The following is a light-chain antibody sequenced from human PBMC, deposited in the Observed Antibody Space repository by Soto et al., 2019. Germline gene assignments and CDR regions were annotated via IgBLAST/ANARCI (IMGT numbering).Light chain of an antibody. J-gene: IGKJ3*01. CDR3: QQSYSSPFT. V-gene: IGKV1-39*01. CDR2: AAS. CDR1: QSIGSY. Sequence: DIQMTQSPSSLSASVGDRVTITCRASQSIGSYLNWYQQQPGKAPKPLIYAASSLQSGVPSRFSGSGSGTDFTLIISSLQPEDSATYYCQQSYSSPFTFGPGTKVDIE.